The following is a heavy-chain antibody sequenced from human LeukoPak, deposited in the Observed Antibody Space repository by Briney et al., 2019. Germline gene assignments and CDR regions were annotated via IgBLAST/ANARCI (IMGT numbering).Heavy chain of an antibody. J-gene: IGHJ4*02. CDR1: GFTFSTHA. V-gene: IGHV3-23*01. CDR2: ICGIGDNT. Sequence: GESLRLSCAASGFTFSTHAMSWVRQALGKGLEWVSLICGIGDNTYYADSVKGRFTISRDHSKNTLYLQLNGLRAEDTAVYFCAKLSGDNCYSNIDSWGQGTLVTVSS. CDR3: AKLSGDNCYSNIDS. D-gene: IGHD2-15*01.